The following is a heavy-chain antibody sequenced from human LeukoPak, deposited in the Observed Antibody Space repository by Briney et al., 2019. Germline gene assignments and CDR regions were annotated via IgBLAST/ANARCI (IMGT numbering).Heavy chain of an antibody. D-gene: IGHD3-10*01. CDR3: ATVRGGQEYFDY. Sequence: GGSLRLSCAASGFTVSSNYMSWVRQAPGKGLEWVSVIYSGGSTYYADSVKGRFTISRDNSKNTLYLQMNSLRAEDTAVYYCATVRGGQEYFDYWGQGTLVTVSS. CDR2: IYSGGST. V-gene: IGHV3-53*01. J-gene: IGHJ4*02. CDR1: GFTVSSNY.